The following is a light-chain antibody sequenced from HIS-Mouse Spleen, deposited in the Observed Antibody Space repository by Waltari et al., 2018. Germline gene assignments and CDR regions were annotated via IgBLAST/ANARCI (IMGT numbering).Light chain of an antibody. Sequence: AIRMTQSPSSFSASTGDRVTITCRASQGISSYLAWYQQKPGKAPKLLIYAASTLQSGVPSRFGGSGAGTDFTLTISCLQSEDFATYYCQQYYSYLPITFGQGTRLEIK. V-gene: IGKV1-8*01. CDR3: QQYYSYLPIT. CDR2: AAS. J-gene: IGKJ5*01. CDR1: QGISSY.